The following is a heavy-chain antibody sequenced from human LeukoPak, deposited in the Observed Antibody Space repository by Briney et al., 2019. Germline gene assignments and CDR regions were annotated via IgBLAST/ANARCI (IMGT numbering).Heavy chain of an antibody. CDR1: GFTFSSYA. CDR3: ARDGRRGIVVVPAAMSLDY. CDR2: ISGSGGST. Sequence: GGSLRLSCAASGFTFSSYAMSWVRQAPGKGLEWVSAISGSGGSTYYADSVKGRFTISRDNSKNTLYLQMNSLRAEDTAVYYCARDGRRGIVVVPAAMSLDYWGQGTLVTVSS. V-gene: IGHV3-23*01. D-gene: IGHD2-2*01. J-gene: IGHJ4*02.